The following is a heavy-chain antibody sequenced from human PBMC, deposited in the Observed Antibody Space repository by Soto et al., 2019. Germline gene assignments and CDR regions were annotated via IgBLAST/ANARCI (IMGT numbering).Heavy chain of an antibody. V-gene: IGHV3-23*01. CDR2: ISGGGAST. CDR3: AKGGHFSHFYS. CDR1: GFTFGSSS. J-gene: IGHJ4*02. Sequence: EVQLLESGGGLVQPGGSLRLSCAASGFTFGSSSVSWVRQAAGKGLEWVSTISGGGASTYYADSVKGRFTISRDNSKNTLSLQMSSLSAEDTAVYYCAKGGHFSHFYSWGQGTLVTVSS.